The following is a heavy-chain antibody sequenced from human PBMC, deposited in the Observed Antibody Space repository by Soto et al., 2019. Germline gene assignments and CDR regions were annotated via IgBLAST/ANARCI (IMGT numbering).Heavy chain of an antibody. D-gene: IGHD1-26*01. CDR3: AKPVGTKKVQLYYLSY. Sequence: GGSVRLACAASGFTFSSYGMHWVRQAPGKGLEWVAVISYDGSNKYYTDSVKGRFTISRDTSKNTPYLQLNSLRAEDTAVYYCAKPVGTKKVQLYYLSYWAQRT. J-gene: IGHJ4*02. CDR1: GFTFSSYG. CDR2: ISYDGSNK. V-gene: IGHV3-30*18.